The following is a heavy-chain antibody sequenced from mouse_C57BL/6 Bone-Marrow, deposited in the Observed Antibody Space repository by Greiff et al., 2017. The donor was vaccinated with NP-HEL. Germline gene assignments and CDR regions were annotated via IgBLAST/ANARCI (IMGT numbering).Heavy chain of an antibody. Sequence: VQLQQSGPELVKPGASVKISCKASGYTFTGYYMNWVKQSPEKSLEWIGEINPSTGGTTYNQKFKAKATLTVDKSSSTAYMQLKGLTSEDSAVYYCELWVRGWGSYYYAMDYGGQGTSVTVSS. CDR2: INPSTGGT. V-gene: IGHV1-42*01. J-gene: IGHJ4*01. CDR1: GYTFTGYY. CDR3: ELWVRGWGSYYYAMDY. D-gene: IGHD2-14*01.